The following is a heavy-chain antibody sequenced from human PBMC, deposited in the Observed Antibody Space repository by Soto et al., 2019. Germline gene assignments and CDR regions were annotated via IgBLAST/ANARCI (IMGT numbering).Heavy chain of an antibody. V-gene: IGHV3-30-3*01. J-gene: IGHJ4*02. CDR2: ISYDGSNK. D-gene: IGHD5-12*01. CDR1: GFTFSSYA. Sequence: GGSLRLSCAASGFTFSSYAMHWVRQAPGKGLEWVAVISYDGSNKYYADSVKGRFTISRDNSKNTLYLQMNSLRAEDTAVYYCARVLRPDIVATILYYWGQGTLVTVSS. CDR3: ARVLRPDIVATILYY.